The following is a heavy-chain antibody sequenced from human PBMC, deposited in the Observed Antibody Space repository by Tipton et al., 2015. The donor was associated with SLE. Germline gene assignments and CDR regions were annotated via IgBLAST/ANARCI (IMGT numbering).Heavy chain of an antibody. J-gene: IGHJ4*02. CDR2: INHSGST. CDR1: GGSFSGYY. CDR3: ASDMTTVTSYYFDY. Sequence: TLSLTCAVYGGSFSGYYWSWIRQPPAKGLEWIGEINHSGSTNYNPSLKSRVTISVDTSKNQFSLKLSSVTAADTAVYYCASDMTTVTSYYFDYWGQGTLVTVSS. V-gene: IGHV4-34*01. D-gene: IGHD4-17*01.